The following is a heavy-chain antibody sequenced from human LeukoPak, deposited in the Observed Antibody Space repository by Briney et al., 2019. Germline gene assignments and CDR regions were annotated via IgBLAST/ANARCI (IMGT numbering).Heavy chain of an antibody. Sequence: PSETLSLTCTVSGGSISSYYWSWLRQPAGKGLEWIGRIYTSGSTNYNPSLKSRVTISVDKSKNQFSLKLSSVTAADTAVYYCARDPSSGWSNYYYYYMDVWGKGTTVTVSS. D-gene: IGHD6-19*01. J-gene: IGHJ6*03. CDR3: ARDPSSGWSNYYYYYMDV. CDR2: IYTSGST. CDR1: GGSISSYY. V-gene: IGHV4-4*07.